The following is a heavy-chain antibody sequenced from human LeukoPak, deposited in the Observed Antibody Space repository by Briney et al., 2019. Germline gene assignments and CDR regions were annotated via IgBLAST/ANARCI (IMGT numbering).Heavy chain of an antibody. Sequence: GGSLRLSCAASGFTFSSYWMSWVRQAPGTGLEWVANIKQDGSEKYYVDSVKGRFTISRDNSKNTLYLQMNSLRAEDTAVYYCAKKGATTGDFDYWGQGTLVTVSS. J-gene: IGHJ4*02. CDR1: GFTFSSYW. CDR3: AKKGATTGDFDY. CDR2: IKQDGSEK. D-gene: IGHD1-26*01. V-gene: IGHV3-7*03.